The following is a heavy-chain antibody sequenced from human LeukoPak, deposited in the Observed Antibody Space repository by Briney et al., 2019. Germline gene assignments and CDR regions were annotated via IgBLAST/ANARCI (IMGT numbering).Heavy chain of an antibody. CDR1: GGSISSGSYY. V-gene: IGHV4-30-4*08. J-gene: IGHJ3*02. D-gene: IGHD2-2*02. CDR3: ARENELLYGAFDI. CDR2: IYYSGST. Sequence: SETLSLTCTVPGGSISSGSYYWSWIRQPAGKGLEWIGYIYYSGSTYYNPSLKSRVTISVDTSKNQFSLKLSSVTAADTAVYYCARENELLYGAFDIWGQGTMVTVSS.